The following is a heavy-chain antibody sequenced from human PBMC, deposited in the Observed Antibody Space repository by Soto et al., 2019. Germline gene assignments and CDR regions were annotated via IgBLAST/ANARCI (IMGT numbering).Heavy chain of an antibody. J-gene: IGHJ4*02. Sequence: PGGSLRLSCAASGFTFSSFAMGWVRQAPGKGLEWVSVINDSGGSTYYADSVRGRFTISRDNSKNKLYLQMNSLRADDTAVYYCAKDATRTSGWYHFEYWGQGA. V-gene: IGHV3-23*01. D-gene: IGHD6-19*01. CDR1: GFTFSSFA. CDR3: AKDATRTSGWYHFEY. CDR2: INDSGGST.